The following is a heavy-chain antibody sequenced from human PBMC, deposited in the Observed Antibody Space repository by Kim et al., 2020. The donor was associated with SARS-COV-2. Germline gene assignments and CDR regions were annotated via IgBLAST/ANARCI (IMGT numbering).Heavy chain of an antibody. D-gene: IGHD3-10*01. J-gene: IGHJ6*02. V-gene: IGHV1-18*01. CDR2: ISAYNGNT. CDR1: GYTFTSYG. Sequence: ASVKVSCKASGYTFTSYGISWVRQAPGQGLEWMGWISAYNGNTNYAQKLQGRVTMTTDTSTSTAYMELRSLRSDDTAVYYCARWSTMVRGVIISDYYYGMDVWGQGTTVTVSS. CDR3: ARWSTMVRGVIISDYYYGMDV.